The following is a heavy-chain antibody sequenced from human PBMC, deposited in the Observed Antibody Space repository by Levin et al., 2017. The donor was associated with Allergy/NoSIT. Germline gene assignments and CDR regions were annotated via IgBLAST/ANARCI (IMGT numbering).Heavy chain of an antibody. CDR3: ARADSSAYPDY. CDR2: ISYDGSTT. V-gene: IGHV3-30-3*01. J-gene: IGHJ4*02. D-gene: IGHD3-22*01. CDR1: GFTFSSYA. Sequence: GGSLRLSCAASGFTFSSYAMHWFRQAPGKGLEWVSVISYDGSTTYYADSVKGRFTISRDNSNNTLYVQMNSLRPEDTAVIYCARADSSAYPDYWDQGTLVSVS.